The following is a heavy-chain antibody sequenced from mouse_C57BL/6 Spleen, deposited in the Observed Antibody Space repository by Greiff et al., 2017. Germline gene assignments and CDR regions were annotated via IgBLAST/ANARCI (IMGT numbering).Heavy chain of an antibody. CDR1: GFTFSDYG. CDR3: ARCDYDVFDY. CDR2: ISSGSSTI. V-gene: IGHV5-17*01. J-gene: IGHJ2*01. Sequence: EVQLVESGGGLVKPGGSLKLSCAASGFTFSDYGMHWVRQAPEKGLEWVAYISSGSSTIYYADTVKGRFTISRDNAKNTLFLQMTSLRSEDTAMYYCARCDYDVFDYWGQGTTLTVSS. D-gene: IGHD2-4*01.